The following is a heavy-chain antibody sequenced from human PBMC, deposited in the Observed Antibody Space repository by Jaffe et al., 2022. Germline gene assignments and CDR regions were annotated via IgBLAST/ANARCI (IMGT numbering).Heavy chain of an antibody. CDR1: GFTFSSNV. D-gene: IGHD6-19*01. CDR2: ISASGGNT. Sequence: EVQLLESGGGLVQPGGSLRLSCVASGFTFSSNVMSWVRQAPGKGLEWVSMISASGGNTYYADSVKGRFTISRDNSKNTLYLQMNSLNAEDTAVYYCAKAAGYSSGRREFDPWGQGTLVTVSS. J-gene: IGHJ5*02. V-gene: IGHV3-23*01. CDR3: AKAAGYSSGRREFDP.